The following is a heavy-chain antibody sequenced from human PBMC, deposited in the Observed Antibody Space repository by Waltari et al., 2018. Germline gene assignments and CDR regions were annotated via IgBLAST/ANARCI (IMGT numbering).Heavy chain of an antibody. J-gene: IGHJ4*02. Sequence: EVQLVESGGGLVQPGGSLRLSCAASGFTFNTYWMSWVRQAPGKGLEWVANIKQGGSERYYVDSVKGRFTISRDNAKNSLYLQMNSLRAEDTAVYYCARGQWVNTYYFDYWGQGTLVTVSS. V-gene: IGHV3-7*01. CDR1: GFTFNTYW. D-gene: IGHD4-17*01. CDR2: IKQGGSER. CDR3: ARGQWVNTYYFDY.